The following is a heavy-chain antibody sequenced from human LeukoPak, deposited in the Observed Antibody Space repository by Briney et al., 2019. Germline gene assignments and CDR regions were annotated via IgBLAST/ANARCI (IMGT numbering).Heavy chain of an antibody. D-gene: IGHD2-2*01. J-gene: IGHJ4*02. V-gene: IGHV4-38-2*01. CDR1: GYSISSGYY. CDR2: IYHSGST. Sequence: SETLSLTCAVSGYSISSGYYWGWIRQPPGKGLEWIGSIYHSGSTYYNPSLKRRGTRSVDTSKNQFSLKLSSVTAADTAVYYCARHDCSSTNCYLVTGTTFNYWGQGTLVTVSS. CDR3: ARHDCSSTNCYLVTGTTFNY.